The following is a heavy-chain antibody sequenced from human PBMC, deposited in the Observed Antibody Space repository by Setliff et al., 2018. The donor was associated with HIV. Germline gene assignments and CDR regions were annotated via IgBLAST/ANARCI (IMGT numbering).Heavy chain of an antibody. J-gene: IGHJ3*02. V-gene: IGHV4-4*02. D-gene: IGHD3-9*01. Sequence: LSLTCAVSGGSISSTNWWSWVRQPPGKGLEWIGEISHSGTTNYNPSLKSRVTISVDKSKNQFSLKLTSVTAADTAVYYCARAPDWVAFDIWGQGTMVTV. CDR1: GGSISSTNW. CDR2: ISHSGTT. CDR3: ARAPDWVAFDI.